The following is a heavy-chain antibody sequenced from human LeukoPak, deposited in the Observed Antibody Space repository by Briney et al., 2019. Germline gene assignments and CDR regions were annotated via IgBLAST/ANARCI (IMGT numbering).Heavy chain of an antibody. CDR1: GFTFSSFP. Sequence: PGGSLRLFCAASGFTFSSFPMTWVRQAPGKGLEWVSTIISGGAPYYADSVKGRFTISRDNSRDTVFLQLNSLRAEDAAVYFCAKDGYDYWGHGALVTVS. CDR2: IISGGAP. V-gene: IGHV3-23*01. CDR3: AKDGYDY. D-gene: IGHD1-1*01. J-gene: IGHJ4*01.